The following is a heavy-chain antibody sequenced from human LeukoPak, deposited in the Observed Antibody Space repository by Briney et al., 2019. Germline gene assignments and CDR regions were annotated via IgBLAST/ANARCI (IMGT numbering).Heavy chain of an antibody. V-gene: IGHV4-61*02. D-gene: IGHD5-24*01. CDR1: GGSISSGSYY. CDR2: IYTSGST. J-gene: IGHJ4*02. CDR3: AREGDGYTEDNYCFDY. Sequence: KASQTLSLTCTVSGGSISSGSYYWSWIRQPAGKGLEWIGRIYTSGSTNYNPSLKSRVTISVDTSKNQFSLKLSSVTAADTAVYYCAREGDGYTEDNYCFDYWGQGTLVTVSS.